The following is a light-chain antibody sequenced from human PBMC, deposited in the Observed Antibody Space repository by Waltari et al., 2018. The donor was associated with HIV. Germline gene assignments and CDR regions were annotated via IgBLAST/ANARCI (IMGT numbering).Light chain of an antibody. CDR1: HTILHSSNNKNY. CDR2: WAS. V-gene: IGKV4-1*01. Sequence: IVMTQFPESLAVSLGERATVSCKSSHTILHSSNNKNYLSWFQQKPGQPPKLLIYWASTRESGVSDRFTGSGSGTNFSLTISSLQAEDVAVYYCQQCFSTVWTFGQGTKVELK. J-gene: IGKJ1*01. CDR3: QQCFSTVWT.